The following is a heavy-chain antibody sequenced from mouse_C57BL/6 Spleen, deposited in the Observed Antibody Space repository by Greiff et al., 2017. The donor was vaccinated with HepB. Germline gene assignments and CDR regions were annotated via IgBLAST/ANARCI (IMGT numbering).Heavy chain of an antibody. Sequence: VQLQQSGAELVRPGASVTLSCKASGYTFTDYEMHWVKQTPVHGLEWIGAIDPETGGTAYNQKFKGKAILTADKSSSTAYMELRSLTSEDSAVDYCTRTAAIYSSYEAWFAYWGQGTLVTVSA. V-gene: IGHV1-15*01. CDR1: GYTFTDYE. J-gene: IGHJ3*01. CDR3: TRTAAIYSSYEAWFAY. D-gene: IGHD2-5*01. CDR2: IDPETGGT.